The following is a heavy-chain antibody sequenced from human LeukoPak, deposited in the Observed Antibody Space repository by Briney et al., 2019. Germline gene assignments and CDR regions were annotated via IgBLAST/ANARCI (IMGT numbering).Heavy chain of an antibody. CDR2: ISSSSSYI. J-gene: IGHJ4*02. V-gene: IGHV3-21*01. CDR1: GFTFSSYS. Sequence: GGSLRLSCAASGFTFSSYSMNWVRQAPGKGLEWVSSISSSSSYIYYADSVKGRFTISRDNAKNSLYLQLNSLRAEDTAVYYCARVMGIAAAGTTNDYWGQGTLVTVSS. CDR3: ARVMGIAAAGTTNDY. D-gene: IGHD6-13*01.